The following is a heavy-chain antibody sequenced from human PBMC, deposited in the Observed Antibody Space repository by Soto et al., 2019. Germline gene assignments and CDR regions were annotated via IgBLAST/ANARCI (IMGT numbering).Heavy chain of an antibody. V-gene: IGHV1-69*01. CDR2: IIPIFGTA. Sequence: QVQLVQSGAEVKKPGSSVKVSCKASGGTFSSYAISWVRQAPGQGLEWMGGIIPIFGTANYAQKFQGRVTITADESTSTAYMELSSLRSEDTAVYYCARALGYCSGGSCYPKFDYWGQGTLVTVSS. CDR1: GGTFSSYA. D-gene: IGHD2-15*01. J-gene: IGHJ4*02. CDR3: ARALGYCSGGSCYPKFDY.